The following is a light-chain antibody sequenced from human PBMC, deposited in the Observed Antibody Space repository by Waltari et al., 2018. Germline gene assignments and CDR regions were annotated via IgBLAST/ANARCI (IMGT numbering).Light chain of an antibody. CDR3: CSYAGSRTYV. J-gene: IGLJ1*01. CDR1: SSAVGIFNL. V-gene: IGLV2-23*02. CDR2: EVS. Sequence: QSALTQPASVSGSPGQSITISCTGTSSAVGIFNLVSWYQQHPGKLPKLIIYEVSKRPSGVSNHFSGSKSGNTASLTISGLRAEDEADYYCCSYAGSRTYVFGTGTKVTVL.